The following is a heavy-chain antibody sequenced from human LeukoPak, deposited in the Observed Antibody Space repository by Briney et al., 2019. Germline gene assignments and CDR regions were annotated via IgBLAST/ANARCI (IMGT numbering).Heavy chain of an antibody. CDR1: GFTFSTYG. CDR3: AKDTDTVVIRIVDY. J-gene: IGHJ4*02. V-gene: IGHV3-23*01. Sequence: GGSLRLSCAASGFTFSTYGMSWVRQAPGKGLEWVLAISGSGGSTYYADSVKGRFTISRDNSKNTLYLQMNSLRAEDTAVYYCAKDTDTVVIRIVDYWGQGTLVTVSS. CDR2: ISGSGGST. D-gene: IGHD3-22*01.